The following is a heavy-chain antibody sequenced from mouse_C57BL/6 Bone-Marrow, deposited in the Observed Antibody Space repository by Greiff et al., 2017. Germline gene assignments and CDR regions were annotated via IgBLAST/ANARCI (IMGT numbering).Heavy chain of an antibody. CDR1: GYTFTSYW. Sequence: VQLQQSGAELVKPGASVKLSCKASGYTFTSYWMHWVKQRPGQGLEWIGMIHPNSGSTNYNEKFKSKATLTVDKSSSTAYMQLSSLTSEDSAVYYCARSGPIYYFGSSCVGFADWGQGTLVTVGA. CDR3: ARSGPIYYFGSSCVGFAD. CDR2: IHPNSGST. J-gene: IGHJ3*01. D-gene: IGHD1-1*01. V-gene: IGHV1-64*01.